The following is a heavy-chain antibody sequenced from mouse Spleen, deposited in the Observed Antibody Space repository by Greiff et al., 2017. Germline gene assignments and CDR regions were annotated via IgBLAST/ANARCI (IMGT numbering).Heavy chain of an antibody. V-gene: IGHV1-15*01. CDR3: TRSGGWDGGFDY. D-gene: IGHD4-1*01. CDR1: GYTFTDYE. CDR2: IDPETGGT. Sequence: VQLQQSGAELVRPGASVTLSCKASGYTFTDYEMHWVKQTPVHGLEWIGAIDPETGGTAYNQKFKGKAILTADKSSSTAYMELRSLTSEDSAVYYCTRSGGWDGGFDYWGQGTTLTVSS. J-gene: IGHJ2*01.